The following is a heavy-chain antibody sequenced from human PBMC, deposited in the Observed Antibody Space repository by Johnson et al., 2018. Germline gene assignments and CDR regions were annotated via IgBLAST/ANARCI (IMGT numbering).Heavy chain of an antibody. Sequence: QVQLQESGPGLVKPSETLSLTCTVSGGSISSSSYYWGWIRQPPGKGLEWIGSIYFIVSTYYNPSLKSRVTISVDTSKNQFSLKLSSVTAADTAVYYCARLSWDRWFDPWGQGTRVTVSS. CDR2: IYFIVST. CDR1: GGSISSSSYY. D-gene: IGHD6-13*01. CDR3: ARLSWDRWFDP. V-gene: IGHV4-39*01. J-gene: IGHJ5*02.